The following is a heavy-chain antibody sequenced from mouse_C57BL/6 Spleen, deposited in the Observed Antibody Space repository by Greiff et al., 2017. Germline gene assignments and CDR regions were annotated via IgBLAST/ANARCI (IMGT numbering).Heavy chain of an antibody. CDR2: IDPSDSYT. D-gene: IGHD1-1*01. CDR1: GYTFTSYW. V-gene: IGHV1-59*01. J-gene: IGHJ2*01. Sequence: VQLQHPGAELVRPGTSVKLSCKASGYTFTSYWMHWVKQRPGQGLEWIGVIDPSDSYTNYNQKFKGKATLTVDTSSSTAYMQLSSLTSEDSAVYYCARGVITTVVAPFDYWGQGTTLTVSS. CDR3: ARGVITTVVAPFDY.